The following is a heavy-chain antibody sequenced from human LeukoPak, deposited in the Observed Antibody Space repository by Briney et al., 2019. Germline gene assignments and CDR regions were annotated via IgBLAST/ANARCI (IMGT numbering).Heavy chain of an antibody. CDR3: ARDHSNWNYAPDF. V-gene: IGHV1-18*01. J-gene: IGHJ4*02. D-gene: IGHD1-7*01. CDR1: GYTFTSYG. Sequence: ASVKVSCKASGYTFTSYGISWVRQAPGQGLQWLGWISASNGNTNYAQKFRDRVTMSTDTSTGTAYLDVRSLTSDYTAVYYCARDHSNWNYAPDFWGQGTLVIVSS. CDR2: ISASNGNT.